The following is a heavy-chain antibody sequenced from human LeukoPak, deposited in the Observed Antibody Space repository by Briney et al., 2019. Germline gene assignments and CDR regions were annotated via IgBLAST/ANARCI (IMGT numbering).Heavy chain of an antibody. CDR3: ARVRVTVTTLDY. D-gene: IGHD4-17*01. J-gene: IGHJ4*02. CDR2: ISSSSSYI. V-gene: IGHV3-21*01. Sequence: PGGSLRLSCAASGFTFSSYSMNWVRQAPGKGLEWVSSISSSSSYIYYADSVKGRFTISRDNAKNSLYLQMNSLRAEDTAVYYCARVRVTVTTLDYWGQGALVTVSS. CDR1: GFTFSSYS.